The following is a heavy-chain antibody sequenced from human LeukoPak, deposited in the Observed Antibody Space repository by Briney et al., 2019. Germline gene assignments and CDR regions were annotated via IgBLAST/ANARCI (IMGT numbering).Heavy chain of an antibody. J-gene: IGHJ3*02. CDR2: IYYSGST. Sequence: SETLPLTCTVSGGSISSYYWSWIRQPPGKGLEWIGYIYYSGSTNYNPSLKSRVTISVDTSKNQFSLKLSSVTAADTAVYYCARRVIDYDFWSGYPPIPAFDIWGQGTMVTVSS. CDR1: GGSISSYY. D-gene: IGHD3-3*01. CDR3: ARRVIDYDFWSGYPPIPAFDI. V-gene: IGHV4-59*01.